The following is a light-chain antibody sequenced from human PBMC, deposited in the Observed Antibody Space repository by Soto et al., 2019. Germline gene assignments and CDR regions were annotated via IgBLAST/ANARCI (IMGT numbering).Light chain of an antibody. CDR3: SSYTSSSTRD. J-gene: IGLJ1*01. V-gene: IGLV2-14*01. CDR1: SSDVGIYNY. CDR2: EVT. Sequence: QSVLTQPASVSGSPGQSISISCTGSSSDVGIYNYVSWYQQHPCKVPKLIIYEVTNRPSGVSNRFSGSKSGNTASLTISALQAEDEADYYCSSYTSSSTRDFGTGTKVTVL.